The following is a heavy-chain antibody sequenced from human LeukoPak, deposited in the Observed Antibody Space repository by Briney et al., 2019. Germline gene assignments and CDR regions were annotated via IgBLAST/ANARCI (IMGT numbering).Heavy chain of an antibody. V-gene: IGHV1-2*02. CDR3: ARGSGTSWFDV. Sequence: ASVKVSCKASGYTFTDHYMHWVRQAPGQGLEWMGWMNSNSGAPNYAQKFQGRVTMTRDTSIRTAYMDLTSLTSDDTAVYYCARGSGTSWFDVWGQGILVIVSS. J-gene: IGHJ5*02. D-gene: IGHD1-7*01. CDR2: MNSNSGAP. CDR1: GYTFTDHY.